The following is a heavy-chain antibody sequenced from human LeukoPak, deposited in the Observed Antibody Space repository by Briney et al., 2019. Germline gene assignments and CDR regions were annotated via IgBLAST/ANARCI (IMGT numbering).Heavy chain of an antibody. J-gene: IGHJ4*02. CDR3: ARVSGNYLDY. Sequence: GGSLRLSCAASGFTFSTYWMTWVRQAPGKGLEWVANTKKDGSETYYVDSVKGRFTISRDNAKNSLYLQVNSLKTEDTAVYYCARVSGNYLDYWGQGTLVTVSS. CDR1: GFTFSTYW. CDR2: TKKDGSET. D-gene: IGHD1-26*01. V-gene: IGHV3-7*03.